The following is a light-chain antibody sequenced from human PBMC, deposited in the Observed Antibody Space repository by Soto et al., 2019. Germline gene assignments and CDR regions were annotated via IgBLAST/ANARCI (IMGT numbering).Light chain of an antibody. Sequence: DIQMTQSPSSLSASVGDRVSITCRASQAISDYLAWLQQKPGKAPKSLIYRASTLQGGVPSRFRGSGSGTYFTLTINSLQPEDFATYYCQQFHSWPRTFGGGTRVEIK. V-gene: IGKV1-16*01. CDR2: RAS. CDR1: QAISDY. J-gene: IGKJ4*01. CDR3: QQFHSWPRT.